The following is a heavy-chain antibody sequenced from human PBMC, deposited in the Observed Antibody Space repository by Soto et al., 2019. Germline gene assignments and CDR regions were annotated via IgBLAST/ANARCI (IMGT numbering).Heavy chain of an antibody. J-gene: IGHJ6*02. CDR2: IKGDGSST. CDR3: ARGIRNYYGVDV. Sequence: EVQLVESGGGLVQPGGSLRLSCAASGFTFSTYWMHWVRQAPGTGLELVSRIKGDGSSTSYADSVKGRFTISRDNAKNTLYLQMNSLGAEDTAVYWCARGIRNYYGVDVWGQGTTVTVSS. V-gene: IGHV3-74*01. CDR1: GFTFSTYW.